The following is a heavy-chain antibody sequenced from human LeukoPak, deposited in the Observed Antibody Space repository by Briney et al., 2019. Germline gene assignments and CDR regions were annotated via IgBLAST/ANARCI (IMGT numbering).Heavy chain of an antibody. CDR2: ISISGDT. Sequence: GGSLRLSCAASGFTFSSYNMNWVRQAPGKGLEWVSSISISGDTYYADSVKGRFTLSRDNSMDTLYLQMNSLRVEDTAVYYCAKELRPNDYWGQGTLVTVSS. J-gene: IGHJ4*03. CDR1: GFTFSSYN. V-gene: IGHV3-23*01. D-gene: IGHD2-15*01. CDR3: AKELRPNDY.